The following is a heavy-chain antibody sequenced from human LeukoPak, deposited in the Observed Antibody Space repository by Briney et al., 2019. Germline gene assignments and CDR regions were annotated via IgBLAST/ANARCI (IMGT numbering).Heavy chain of an antibody. J-gene: IGHJ4*02. CDR3: ARRGHCSSTSCHIDY. D-gene: IGHD2-2*01. V-gene: IGHV1-2*02. Sequence: GASVKVSCKASGYTFTGYYMHWVRQAPGQGLEWMGWINPNSGGTNYAQKFQGRVTMTRDTSISTAYMELSRLRSDDTAVYYCARRGHCSSTSCHIDYWGQGTLVTVSS. CDR2: INPNSGGT. CDR1: GYTFTGYY.